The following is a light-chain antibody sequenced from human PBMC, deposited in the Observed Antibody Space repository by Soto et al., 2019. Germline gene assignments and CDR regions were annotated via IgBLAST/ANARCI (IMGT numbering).Light chain of an antibody. Sequence: EIVLTQSPGALSLSPGERATLCCRASQSVSSSYLAWYQQKPGQAPRLLIYGASSRATGIPDRFSGSGSGTDFTLTISRLEPEDFAVYYCQQYGSSRRLTFGGGTKVDI. CDR3: QQYGSSRRLT. CDR2: GAS. J-gene: IGKJ4*01. CDR1: QSVSSSY. V-gene: IGKV3-20*01.